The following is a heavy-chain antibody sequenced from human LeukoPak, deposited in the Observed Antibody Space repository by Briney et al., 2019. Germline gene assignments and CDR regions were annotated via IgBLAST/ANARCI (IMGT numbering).Heavy chain of an antibody. CDR3: AREAPYPRIVGGGLRGFDY. J-gene: IGHJ4*02. V-gene: IGHV3-53*01. CDR1: GFTVSSNY. Sequence: GGSLRLSCAASGFTVSSNYMSWVRQAPGKGLEWVSVIYSGGSTYYAVSVKGRFTISRDNSKNTVYLQMNSLRAEDTAVYFCAREAPYPRIVGGGLRGFDYWGQGTLVTVSS. CDR2: IYSGGST. D-gene: IGHD1-26*01.